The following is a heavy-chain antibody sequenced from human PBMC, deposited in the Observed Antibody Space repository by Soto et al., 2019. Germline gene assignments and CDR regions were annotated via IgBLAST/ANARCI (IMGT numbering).Heavy chain of an antibody. V-gene: IGHV3-15*01. D-gene: IGHD6-13*01. J-gene: IGHJ1*01. CDR2: IKSKTDGGTT. Sequence: GGSLRLSCAASGFTFSNAWMSWVRQAPGKGLEWVGRIKSKTDGGTTDYAAPVKGRFTISRDDSKNKLYLQMNSLKTEDAAVYYCTTEGAAAGAEYFQHWGQGTLVTVSS. CDR3: TTEGAAAGAEYFQH. CDR1: GFTFSNAW.